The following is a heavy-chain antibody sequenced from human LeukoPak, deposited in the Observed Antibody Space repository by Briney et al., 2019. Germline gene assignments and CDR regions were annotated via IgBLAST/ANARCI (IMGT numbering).Heavy chain of an antibody. CDR1: GFTFSSYS. J-gene: IGHJ4*02. CDR2: ISYDGSNK. D-gene: IGHD6-13*01. V-gene: IGHV3-30*03. Sequence: GGSLRLSCAASGFTFSSYSMNWVRQAPGKGLEWVAVISYDGSNKYYADSVKGRFTISRDNSKNTLYLQMNSLRAEDTAVYYCEAAADFVFDYWGQGTLVTVSS. CDR3: EAAADFVFDY.